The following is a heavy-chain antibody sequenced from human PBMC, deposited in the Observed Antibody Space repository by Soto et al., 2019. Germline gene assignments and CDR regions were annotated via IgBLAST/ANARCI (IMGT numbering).Heavy chain of an antibody. CDR3: ARVSSFNYYGMDV. CDR2: INPNSGGT. CDR1: GYTFTGYY. V-gene: IGHV1-2*04. J-gene: IGHJ6*02. Sequence: ASVKVSCKASGYTFTGYYMHWVRQAPGQGLEWMGWINPNSGGTNYAQKSQGWVTMTRDTSISTAYMELSRLRSDDTAVYYCARVSSFNYYGMDVWGQGTTVTVSS.